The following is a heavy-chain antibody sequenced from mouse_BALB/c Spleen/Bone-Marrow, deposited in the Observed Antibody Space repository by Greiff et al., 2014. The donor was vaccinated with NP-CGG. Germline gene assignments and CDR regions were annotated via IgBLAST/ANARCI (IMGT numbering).Heavy chain of an antibody. V-gene: IGHV5-6-4*01. J-gene: IGHJ4*01. Sequence: EVKLVESGGGLVKPGGSLKLSCAASGFTFSSYTMSWVRQTPEKRLEWVATISSGGSYTYYPDSVKGRFTISRDNAKNTLYLRMSSLKSEDTAMYYCTRDLYDGYYYYPMDYWGQGTSVTVSS. CDR2: ISSGGSYT. CDR1: GFTFSSYT. CDR3: TRDLYDGYYYYPMDY. D-gene: IGHD2-3*01.